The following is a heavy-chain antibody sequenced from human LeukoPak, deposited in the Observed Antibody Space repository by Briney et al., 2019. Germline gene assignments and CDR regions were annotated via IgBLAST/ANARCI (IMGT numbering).Heavy chain of an antibody. Sequence: GGSLRLSCAASEFTFSSYAMTWVRQAPGKGLEWVSGISARGSSTYYADSVKGRFTISRDDSKNTLYLQMTSLRAEDTAVYYCAKDRVAYSGYDDALYFDYWGQGTLVTVSS. V-gene: IGHV3-23*01. CDR1: EFTFSSYA. D-gene: IGHD5-12*01. CDR2: ISARGSST. J-gene: IGHJ4*02. CDR3: AKDRVAYSGYDDALYFDY.